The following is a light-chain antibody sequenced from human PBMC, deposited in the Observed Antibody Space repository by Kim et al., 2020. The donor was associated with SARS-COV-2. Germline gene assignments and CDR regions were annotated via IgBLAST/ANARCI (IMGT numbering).Light chain of an antibody. J-gene: IGKJ1*01. CDR3: QQYHNWPPGT. CDR2: GAS. V-gene: IGKV3-15*01. Sequence: SPGERATRSCRASQSVGRNLAWYQQKPGQAPRLLIYGASTRATGIPARFSGSGSGTEFTLTISSLQSEDFAVYHCQQYHNWPPGTFGQGTKVDIK. CDR1: QSVGRN.